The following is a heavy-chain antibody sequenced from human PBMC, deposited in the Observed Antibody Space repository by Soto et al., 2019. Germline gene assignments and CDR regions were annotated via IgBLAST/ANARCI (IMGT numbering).Heavy chain of an antibody. CDR2: MNPINGAT. Sequence: ASVKVSCKASGYDFTAYDINWVRQASGQGLEWMGWMNPINGATGSARRFQGRVSMARNTATNTAYLELTSLRSDDTAVYYCGRGPSPRAPAGGTPYYYAMDVWGQGTTVTVSS. J-gene: IGHJ6*02. D-gene: IGHD6-13*01. V-gene: IGHV1-8*02. CDR1: GYDFTAYD. CDR3: GRGPSPRAPAGGTPYYYAMDV.